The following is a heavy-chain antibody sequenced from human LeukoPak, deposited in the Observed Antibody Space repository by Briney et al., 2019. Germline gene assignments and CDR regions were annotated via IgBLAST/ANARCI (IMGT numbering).Heavy chain of an antibody. V-gene: IGHV4-39*01. CDR3: ARHLPRQWLAYNWFDP. J-gene: IGHJ5*02. CDR1: GGSISSSSYY. CDR2: IYYSGST. D-gene: IGHD6-19*01. Sequence: SETLSLTCTVSGGSISSSSYYWGRIRQPPGKGLEWIGSIYYSGSTYYNPSLKSRVTISVDTSKNQFSLKLSSVTAADTAVYYCARHLPRQWLAYNWFDPWGQGTLVTVSS.